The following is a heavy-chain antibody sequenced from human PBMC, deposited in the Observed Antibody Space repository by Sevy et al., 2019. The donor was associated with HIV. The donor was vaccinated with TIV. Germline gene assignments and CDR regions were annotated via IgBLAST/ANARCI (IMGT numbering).Heavy chain of an antibody. Sequence: GGSLRLSCEVSGFIFSDFYMSWIRQALGKGLEWISFISSRSTYTNYTNSVKGRFTISRDNAKNSLYLQMDSLRVEDTAVYYCAREIREFLSPTSFDLWGQGTLVTVSS. D-gene: IGHD3-10*01. V-gene: IGHV3-11*06. CDR1: GFIFSDFY. J-gene: IGHJ5*01. CDR3: AREIREFLSPTSFDL. CDR2: ISSRSTYT.